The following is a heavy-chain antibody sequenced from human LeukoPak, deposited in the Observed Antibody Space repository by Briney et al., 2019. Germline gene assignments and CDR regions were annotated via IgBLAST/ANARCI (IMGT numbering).Heavy chain of an antibody. V-gene: IGHV3-33*01. J-gene: IGHJ3*02. Sequence: GGSLRLSCAASGFTFSSYGMHWVRQAPGKGLEWVAVIWYDGSNKYYADSVKGLFTISRDNSKNTLYLQMNSLRAEDTAVYYCARGRATRTTSGAFDIWGQGTMVTVSS. CDR1: GFTFSSYG. CDR3: ARGRATRTTSGAFDI. CDR2: IWYDGSNK. D-gene: IGHD1-26*01.